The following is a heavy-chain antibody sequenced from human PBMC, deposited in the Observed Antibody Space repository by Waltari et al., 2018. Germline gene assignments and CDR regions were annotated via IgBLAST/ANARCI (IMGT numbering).Heavy chain of an antibody. CDR1: GGSISGSGWC. CDR2: VYYSGRT. Sequence: QLQLQESGPGLVKPSETLSLTCTVSGGSISGSGWCWGWIRQTPGKGLEGIGSVYYSGRTYYNPSLKSRVTISVDTFKNHFSLKLNSVTAADTAVYYCARGYGSGSHLYYYYYMDVWGKGTTVTISS. D-gene: IGHD3-10*01. J-gene: IGHJ6*03. V-gene: IGHV4-39*07. CDR3: ARGYGSGSHLYYYYYMDV.